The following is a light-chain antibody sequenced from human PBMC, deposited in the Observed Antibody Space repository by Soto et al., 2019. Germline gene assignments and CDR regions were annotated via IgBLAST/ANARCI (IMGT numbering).Light chain of an antibody. CDR3: QPYGRTPLT. CDR2: DAS. J-gene: IGKJ4*01. CDR1: QSVSRNY. Sequence: EIVLTQSPGTLSLSPGERASLSCRASQSVSRNYVAWYHYKPGQAPRLLIYDASTRATGIPDRFSGSGSGADFTLTIGRLEPEDFAVYFCQPYGRTPLTFGGGSKVEIK. V-gene: IGKV3-20*01.